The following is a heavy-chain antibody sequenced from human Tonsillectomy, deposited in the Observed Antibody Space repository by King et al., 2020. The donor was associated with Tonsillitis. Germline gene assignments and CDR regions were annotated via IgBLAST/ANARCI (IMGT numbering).Heavy chain of an antibody. Sequence: EVQLVESGGGLVQPGGSLRLSCAASGFTFSSYDMHWVRQATGQGLEWVSSIGTDGDTYYPGSVKGRFTISRENAKNSLYLQMNSLRAGDTAGYYCAREPKGYYYGMDVWGQGTTVTVSS. CDR2: IGTDGDT. CDR1: GFTFSSYD. CDR3: AREPKGYYYGMDV. V-gene: IGHV3-13*01. J-gene: IGHJ6*02.